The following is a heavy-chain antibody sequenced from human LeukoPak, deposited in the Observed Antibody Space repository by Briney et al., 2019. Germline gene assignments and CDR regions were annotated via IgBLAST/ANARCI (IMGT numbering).Heavy chain of an antibody. V-gene: IGHV3-73*01. CDR1: GPTFTGSP. CDR2: MRSKANCYAT. J-gene: IGHJ3*02. CDR3: TRLQSPGAFDI. Sequence: GGCLRPSWAASGPTFTGSPTHWVRQASGKGLEWVGRMRSKANCYATAYAASVRGRFTISRDDSKNTAYLQMNSLKTEDTAVYYCTRLQSPGAFDIWGQGTMVTVSS.